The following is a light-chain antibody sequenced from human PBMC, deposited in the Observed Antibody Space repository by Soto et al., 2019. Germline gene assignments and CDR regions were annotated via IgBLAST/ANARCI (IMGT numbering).Light chain of an antibody. V-gene: IGKV3-11*01. J-gene: IGKJ3*01. CDR2: DAS. CDR3: QQRSNWLFT. CDR1: QSVSSY. Sequence: EIVLTQSPATLSLSPGERATLSCRASQSVSSYLAWYQQKPGQAPRLLIYDASNRATGIPARFSGSGSGTDLTLTISSLAPEDFAVYYCQQRSNWLFTFGPGTKVDIK.